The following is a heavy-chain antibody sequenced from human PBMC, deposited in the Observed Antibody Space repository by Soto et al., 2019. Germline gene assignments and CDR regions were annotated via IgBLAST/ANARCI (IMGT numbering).Heavy chain of an antibody. D-gene: IGHD6-6*01. Sequence: QLHLVQSGAEVKKPGSSVKVSCKASGGTFSSYTINWVRQAPGQGLEWLGGIIPMFGTLYYAQKFQGRLTIAADSSTSTAYIELSTLRSDDTAVYYCARKVASSDDAFDIWGQGTMVTVSS. CDR1: GGTFSSYT. J-gene: IGHJ3*02. CDR3: ARKVASSDDAFDI. V-gene: IGHV1-69*06. CDR2: IIPMFGTL.